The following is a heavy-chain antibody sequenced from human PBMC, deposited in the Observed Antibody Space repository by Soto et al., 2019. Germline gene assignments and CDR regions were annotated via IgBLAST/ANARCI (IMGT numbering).Heavy chain of an antibody. CDR3: AHKDHGDNPYYYYYYMDV. J-gene: IGHJ6*03. Sequence: ITLKESGPTLVKPTQTLTLTCTFSGFSLSTSGVGVGWIRQPPGKALEWLALIYWDDDKRYSPSLKSRLTITKDTSKNQVVLTMTNMDPVDTATYYCAHKDHGDNPYYYYYYMDVWGKGTTVTVSS. D-gene: IGHD4-17*01. CDR2: IYWDDDK. V-gene: IGHV2-5*02. CDR1: GFSLSTSGVG.